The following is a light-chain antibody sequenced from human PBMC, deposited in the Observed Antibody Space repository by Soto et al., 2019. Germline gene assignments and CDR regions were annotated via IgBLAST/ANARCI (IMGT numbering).Light chain of an antibody. CDR2: GAS. Sequence: EIVMTQSPATLSVSPGERATLSCRASQSVSSNLAWYQQKPGQAPRLLIYGASTRATGIPARFSGSGSGTEFTLTISSLQSEDFAVYYCPQYNNWPRTFGQGTKLEIK. J-gene: IGKJ2*01. CDR1: QSVSSN. V-gene: IGKV3-15*01. CDR3: PQYNNWPRT.